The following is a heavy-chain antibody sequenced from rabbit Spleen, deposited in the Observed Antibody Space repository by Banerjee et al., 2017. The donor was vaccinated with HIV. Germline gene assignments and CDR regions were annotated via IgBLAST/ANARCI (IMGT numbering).Heavy chain of an antibody. CDR3: AREKYGMNL. Sequence: QSLEESGGGLVKPGASLTLTCKASGFSFNSDYDMCWVRQAPGKGLEWIACIYAGSSDSTYSATWAKGRFTISRTSSTTVTLQMTSLTAADTATYFCAREKYGMNLWGPGTLVTVS. J-gene: IGHJ6*01. V-gene: IGHV1S40*01. CDR1: GFSFNSDYD. CDR2: IYAGSSDST.